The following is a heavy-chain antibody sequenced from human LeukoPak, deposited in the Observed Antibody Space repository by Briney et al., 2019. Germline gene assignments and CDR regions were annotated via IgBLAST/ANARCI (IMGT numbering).Heavy chain of an antibody. Sequence: SETLSLTCAVYGGSFSPYYWSWIRQPPGKGLEWIGEINHSGSTNYNPSLKSRVTISVDTSKNQFSLRLNSVTAADTAVYYCASVYDSSGYYVTIYWGQGTLVTVSS. D-gene: IGHD3-22*01. V-gene: IGHV4-34*01. J-gene: IGHJ4*02. CDR2: INHSGST. CDR3: ASVYDSSGYYVTIY. CDR1: GGSFSPYY.